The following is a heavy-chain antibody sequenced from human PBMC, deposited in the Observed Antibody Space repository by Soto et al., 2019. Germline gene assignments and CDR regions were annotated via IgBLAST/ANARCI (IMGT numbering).Heavy chain of an antibody. J-gene: IGHJ4*02. V-gene: IGHV4-4*07. CDR3: ARQPRAAGTNQFDY. CDR1: GGSISSYY. D-gene: IGHD6-13*01. Sequence: QVQLQESGPGLVKPSETLSLTCTVSGGSISSYYWSWIRQPAGEGLEWIGRIYTSGSTNYNPSLKSRVTLSVDTSKNQFPLKLSSVTAADTAVYYCARQPRAAGTNQFDYWGQGTLVTVSS. CDR2: IYTSGST.